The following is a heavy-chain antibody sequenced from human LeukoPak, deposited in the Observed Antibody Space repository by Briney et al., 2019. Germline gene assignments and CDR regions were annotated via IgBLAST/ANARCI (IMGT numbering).Heavy chain of an antibody. Sequence: SGPTLVKPTQTLTLTCTFSGFSLSTSAVGVGWIRQPPVTAVEWLALFYWDVDERYSPSLKSRLTNTKDTSKNQVVLTITNMDPVDTATYYCAHRRAYYGLWNGYNLGDDAFDIWGQGTMVTVSS. CDR1: GFSLSTSAVG. J-gene: IGHJ3*02. CDR3: AHRRAYYGLWNGYNLGDDAFDI. D-gene: IGHD3-3*01. CDR2: FYWDVDE. V-gene: IGHV2-5*02.